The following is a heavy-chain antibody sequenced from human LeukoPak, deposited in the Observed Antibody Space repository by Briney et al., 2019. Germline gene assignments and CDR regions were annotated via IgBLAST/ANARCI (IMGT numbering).Heavy chain of an antibody. J-gene: IGHJ3*02. Sequence: GGSLRLSCAASGFAVSGNFMNWVRQAPGKGLEWVSVIYSGGDTYYTDSVRGRSTISRDDSRNTLFLQVNSLSVEDTAVYYCARSLPYFYDNKPGAFHIWGQGTMVTVCS. CDR2: IYSGGDT. CDR3: ARSLPYFYDNKPGAFHI. CDR1: GFAVSGNF. V-gene: IGHV3-53*01. D-gene: IGHD3-16*01.